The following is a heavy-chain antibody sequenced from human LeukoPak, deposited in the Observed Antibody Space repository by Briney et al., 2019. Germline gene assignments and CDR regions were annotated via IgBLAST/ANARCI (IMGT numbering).Heavy chain of an antibody. D-gene: IGHD3-10*01. CDR2: IYYSGST. V-gene: IGHV4-30-4*01. Sequence: SQTLSLTCTVSGGSISTGDYCWSWIRQPPGKGLEWLGYIYYSGSTYYNPSLRSRVTISVDTSKNQFSLKLSSVTAADTAVYYCARDGSGSLKYWGQGTLVTVSS. J-gene: IGHJ4*02. CDR1: GGSISTGDYC. CDR3: ARDGSGSLKY.